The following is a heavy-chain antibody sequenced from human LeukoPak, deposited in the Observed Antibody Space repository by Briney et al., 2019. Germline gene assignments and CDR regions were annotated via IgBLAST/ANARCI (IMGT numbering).Heavy chain of an antibody. J-gene: IGHJ1*01. V-gene: IGHV1-69*05. CDR2: IIPIFGTA. CDR3: ARGRSLGALQWLVTEYFQH. D-gene: IGHD6-19*01. Sequence: SVKVSCXASGGTFSSYAISWVRQAPGQGLEWIGRIIPIFGTANYAQKFQGRVTITTDESTSTAYMELSSLRSEDTAVYYCARGRSLGALQWLVTEYFQHWGQGTLVTVSS. CDR1: GGTFSSYA.